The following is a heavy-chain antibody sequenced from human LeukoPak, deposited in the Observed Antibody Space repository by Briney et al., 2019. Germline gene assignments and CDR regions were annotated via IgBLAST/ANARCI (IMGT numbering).Heavy chain of an antibody. CDR1: GFTFSSYG. D-gene: IGHD3-10*01. Sequence: PGGSLRLSCAASGFTFSSYGMHWVRQAPGKGLEWVAFIRYDGSNKYYADSVKGRFTISRDNSKNTLYLQMNSLRAEDTAVYYCAKDKFEEYYFGYWGQGTLVTVSS. CDR2: IRYDGSNK. V-gene: IGHV3-30*02. CDR3: AKDKFEEYYFGY. J-gene: IGHJ4*02.